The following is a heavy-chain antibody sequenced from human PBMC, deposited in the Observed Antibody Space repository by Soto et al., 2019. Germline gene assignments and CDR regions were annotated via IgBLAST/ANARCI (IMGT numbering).Heavy chain of an antibody. CDR1: GGTFSSYT. Sequence: ASVKVSCKASGGTFSSYTISWVRQAPGQGLEWMGRIIPILGIANYAQKFQGRVTITADKSTSTAYMELSSLRSEDTAVYYCARESRGYCSGGSCYERYFDYWGQGTLVTVSS. CDR3: ARESRGYCSGGSCYERYFDY. CDR2: IIPILGIA. V-gene: IGHV1-69*04. D-gene: IGHD2-15*01. J-gene: IGHJ4*02.